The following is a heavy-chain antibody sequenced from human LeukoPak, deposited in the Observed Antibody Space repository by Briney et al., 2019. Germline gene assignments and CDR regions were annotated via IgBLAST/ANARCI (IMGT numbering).Heavy chain of an antibody. J-gene: IGHJ4*02. CDR1: GDTFSSYG. D-gene: IGHD5-24*01. Sequence: SVKVSCKGSGDTFSSYGITWVRQAPGQGLEWMGGITPIFGTPNYSQKFQGRVTITADKSTTTAYMELSSLRSEDTAVFYCAKTPVGMVTLDYWGQGTLVTVSS. V-gene: IGHV1-69*06. CDR3: AKTPVGMVTLDY. CDR2: ITPIFGTP.